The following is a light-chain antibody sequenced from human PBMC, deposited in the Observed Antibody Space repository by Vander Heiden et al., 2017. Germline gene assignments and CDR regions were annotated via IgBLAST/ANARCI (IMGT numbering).Light chain of an antibody. V-gene: IGLV3-21*02. CDR3: QVWDSSSDHVV. CDR1: NIGSKS. Sequence: SYVLTQPPSVSVAPGQTARITCGGNNIGSKSVHWYQQKPGQAPVLVVYDDSDRPSGSPERFSGSNSGTTATLTISRVEAGDEADYYCQVWDSSSDHVVFGGGTKLTVL. J-gene: IGLJ2*01. CDR2: DDS.